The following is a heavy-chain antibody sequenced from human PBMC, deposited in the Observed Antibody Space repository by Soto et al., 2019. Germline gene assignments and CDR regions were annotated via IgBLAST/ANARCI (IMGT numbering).Heavy chain of an antibody. J-gene: IGHJ6*02. V-gene: IGHV4-39*01. CDR3: ARLGAARKSSYYYYGMDV. D-gene: IGHD6-6*01. CDR1: GGSISSSSYY. CDR2: IYYSGST. Sequence: SETLSLTCTVSGGSISSSSYYWGWIRQPPGKGLEWIGSIYYSGSTYYNPSLKSRVTISVDTSKNQFSLKLSSVTAADTAVYYCARLGAARKSSYYYYGMDVWGQGTTVTVSS.